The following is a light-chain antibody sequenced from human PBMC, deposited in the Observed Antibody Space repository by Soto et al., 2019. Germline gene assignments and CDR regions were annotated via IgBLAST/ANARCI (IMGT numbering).Light chain of an antibody. CDR3: HQRSNWPLT. J-gene: IGKJ4*01. Sequence: EIVLTQSPATLSLSPGERATLSCRASQSVSSYLAWHQQKPGQAPRLLIYDASNRATGIPARFSGSGSGTDFTLTISSLQSEDFGTYYCHQRSNWPLTFGGGTKVDI. V-gene: IGKV3-11*01. CDR1: QSVSSY. CDR2: DAS.